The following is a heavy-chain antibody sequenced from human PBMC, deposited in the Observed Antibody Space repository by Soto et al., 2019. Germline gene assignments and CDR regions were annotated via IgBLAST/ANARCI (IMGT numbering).Heavy chain of an antibody. V-gene: IGHV1-18*01. J-gene: IGHJ4*02. CDR3: ARGRYGDY. Sequence: QVHLVQSGAEVKKPGASVKVSCKASGYTFTSYGITWVRQAPGQGLEWMGWISAHNGNTDYAQKLQGRVIVTRDTSTSTAYMALRSLRSYDTAVYYCARGRYGDYWGQGALVTVSS. CDR1: GYTFTSYG. D-gene: IGHD1-1*01. CDR2: ISAHNGNT.